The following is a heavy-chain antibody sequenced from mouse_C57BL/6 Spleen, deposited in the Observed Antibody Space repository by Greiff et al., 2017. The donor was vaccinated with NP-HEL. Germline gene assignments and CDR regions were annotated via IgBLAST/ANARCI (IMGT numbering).Heavy chain of an antibody. CDR2: IYPGSGNT. J-gene: IGHJ1*03. V-gene: IGHV1-66*01. D-gene: IGHD1-1*01. Sequence: QVQLQQSGPELVKPGASVKISCKASGYSFTSYYIHWVKQRPGQGLEWIGWIYPGSGNTKYHEKFKGKATLTADTSSSIAYMQLSSLTSEESAVYYCARGRDRDYNGTGYWYFDVWGTGTTVTVSS. CDR1: GYSFTSYY. CDR3: ARGRDRDYNGTGYWYFDV.